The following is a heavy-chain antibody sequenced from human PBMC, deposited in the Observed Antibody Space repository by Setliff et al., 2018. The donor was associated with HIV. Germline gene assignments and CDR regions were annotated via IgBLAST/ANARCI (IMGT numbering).Heavy chain of an antibody. D-gene: IGHD1-1*01. CDR2: INHSGST. CDR3: ASDSNAPYFQH. CDR1: GGSISISSYY. J-gene: IGHJ1*01. Sequence: SETLSLTCTVSGGSISISSYYWGWIRQPPGKGLEWIGEINHSGSTNYNPSLKGRVSISLDTSKNQFSLKLRSVTAVDTAVYYCASDSNAPYFQHWGQGTLVTVS. V-gene: IGHV4-39*07.